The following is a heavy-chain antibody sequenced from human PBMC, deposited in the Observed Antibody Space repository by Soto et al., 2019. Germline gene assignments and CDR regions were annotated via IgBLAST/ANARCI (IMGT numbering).Heavy chain of an antibody. CDR1: GGSFSGYY. CDR3: ARGGGIVVVPAGANWLDP. V-gene: IGHV4-34*01. J-gene: IGHJ5*02. Sequence: SETLSLTCAVYGGSFSGYYWSWIRQPPGKGLEWIGEINHSGSTNYNPSLKSRVTISVDTSKNQFSLKLSSVTAADTAVYYCARGGGIVVVPAGANWLDPWGQGPLVTVFS. CDR2: INHSGST. D-gene: IGHD2-2*01.